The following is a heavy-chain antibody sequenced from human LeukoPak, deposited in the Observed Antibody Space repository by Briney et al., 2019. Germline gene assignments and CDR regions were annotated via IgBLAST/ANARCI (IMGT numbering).Heavy chain of an antibody. V-gene: IGHV4-59*01. CDR3: ARSVGEDWFDP. D-gene: IGHD1-26*01. J-gene: IGHJ5*02. Sequence: SETLSLTCTVSGGSISSYYWSWIRQPPGKGLEWIGYIYYSGSTNYNPSLKSRVTISVDTSKNQFSLKLSSVTAADTAVYYCARSVGEDWFDPWGQGTLVTVSS. CDR1: GGSISSYY. CDR2: IYYSGST.